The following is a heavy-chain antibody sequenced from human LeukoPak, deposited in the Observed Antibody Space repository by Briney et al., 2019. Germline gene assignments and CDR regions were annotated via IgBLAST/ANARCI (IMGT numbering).Heavy chain of an antibody. D-gene: IGHD4-17*01. CDR3: TKDPNGDYIGAFDP. CDR2: ITGGHYAT. Sequence: VGALRVSSAASGVTFSSVAMTWVRQGPRKRREWVSSITGGHYATYNTDSVKGRFTISRDNAKNTLYLQMNSLRADDTAIYYCTKDPNGDYIGAFDPWGQGTLVTVSS. CDR1: GVTFSSVA. J-gene: IGHJ5*02. V-gene: IGHV3-23*01.